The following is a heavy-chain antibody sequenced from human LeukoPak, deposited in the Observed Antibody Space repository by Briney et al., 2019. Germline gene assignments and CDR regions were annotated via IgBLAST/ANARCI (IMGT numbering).Heavy chain of an antibody. D-gene: IGHD6-19*01. Sequence: SVKVSCKASGGTFSSYAISWVRQAPGQGVEWMGRIIPILGIANYAQKFQGRVTITADKSTSTAYMELSSLRSEDTAVYYCAREVAGIRSVTFDYWGQGTLVTVSS. CDR2: IIPILGIA. V-gene: IGHV1-69*04. CDR3: AREVAGIRSVTFDY. CDR1: GGTFSSYA. J-gene: IGHJ4*02.